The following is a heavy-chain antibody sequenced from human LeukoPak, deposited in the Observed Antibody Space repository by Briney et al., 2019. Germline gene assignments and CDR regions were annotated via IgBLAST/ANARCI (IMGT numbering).Heavy chain of an antibody. J-gene: IGHJ6*02. CDR2: INDYIENT. CDR1: GGSFTDYF. Sequence: SETLSLTCDVFGGSFTDYFWTWIRQSPGKGLEWIGEINDYIENTNYNPSLNSRVSISLEKSKNQFSLELRSVTAADTAVYYCARGRIAKIVVVHSFHYGMDVWGQGTTVTVSS. V-gene: IGHV4-34*01. D-gene: IGHD3-22*01. CDR3: ARGRIAKIVVVHSFHYGMDV.